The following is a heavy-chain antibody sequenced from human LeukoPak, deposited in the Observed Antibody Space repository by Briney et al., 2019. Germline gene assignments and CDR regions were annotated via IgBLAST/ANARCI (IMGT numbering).Heavy chain of an antibody. CDR2: INPNSGGT. CDR3: ARDLEGYCSGDTCYFDY. CDR1: GYTFTGYY. J-gene: IGHJ4*02. Sequence: ASVKVSCTASGYTFTGYYMHWVRQAPGQGLEWMGWINPNSGGTNYAQKFQGRVTMIRDTSISTAYMELSSLRSDDTAVYYCARDLEGYCSGDTCYFDYWGQGTLVTVSS. V-gene: IGHV1-2*02. D-gene: IGHD2-15*01.